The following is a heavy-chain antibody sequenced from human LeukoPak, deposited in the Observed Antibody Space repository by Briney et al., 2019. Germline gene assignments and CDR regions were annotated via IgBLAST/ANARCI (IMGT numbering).Heavy chain of an antibody. CDR2: ISGDGGST. J-gene: IGHJ4*02. CDR1: GFTFDDYA. CDR3: AKDRGGYSYAADY. Sequence: GGSLRLSCAASGFTFDDYAMHLVRQAPGKGLEWVSLISGDGGSTYYADSVKGRFTISRDNTKNSLYLQMNSLTTEDTALYYCAKDRGGYSYAADYWGQGTLVTVSS. D-gene: IGHD5-18*01. V-gene: IGHV3-43*02.